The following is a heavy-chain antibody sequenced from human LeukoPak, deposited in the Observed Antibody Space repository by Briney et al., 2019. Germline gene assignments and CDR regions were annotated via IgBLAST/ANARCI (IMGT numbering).Heavy chain of an antibody. D-gene: IGHD6-19*01. Sequence: GSLRLSCAASGFTFSSYWMSWIRQPPGKGLEWIGEINHSGSTNYNPSLKSRVTISVDTSKNQFSLKLSSVTAADTAVYYCARPAGGSGWFPYWGQGTLVTVSS. CDR3: ARPAGGSGWFPY. J-gene: IGHJ4*02. CDR2: INHSGST. V-gene: IGHV4-34*01. CDR1: GFTFSSYW.